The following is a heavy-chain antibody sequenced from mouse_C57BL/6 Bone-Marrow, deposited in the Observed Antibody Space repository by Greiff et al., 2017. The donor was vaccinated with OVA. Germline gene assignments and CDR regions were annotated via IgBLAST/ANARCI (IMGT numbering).Heavy chain of an antibody. CDR3: ARPHYYGSSYVDDY. V-gene: IGHV1-64*01. J-gene: IGHJ2*01. Sequence: QVQLQQPGAELVKPGASVKLSCKASGYTFTSYWMHWVKQRPGQGLEWIGMIHPNSGSTNYNEKFKSKATLTVDKSSSTAYMQLSSLTSEDSVVYYCARPHYYGSSYVDDYWGQGTTLTVSS. CDR1: GYTFTSYW. CDR2: IHPNSGST. D-gene: IGHD1-1*01.